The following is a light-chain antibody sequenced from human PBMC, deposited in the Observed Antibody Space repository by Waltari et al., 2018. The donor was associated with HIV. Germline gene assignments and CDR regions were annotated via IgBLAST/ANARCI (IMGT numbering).Light chain of an antibody. Sequence: ESVLTQSPGTLSLSPGERATLSCRASHSVSSSYLAWYQQQPGQAPRLLIYGASTRATGIPDRFSGSGSGTDFTLTISRLEPEDFAVYYCQQYGSSSWTFGQGTKVEIK. CDR1: HSVSSSY. CDR2: GAS. CDR3: QQYGSSSWT. J-gene: IGKJ1*01. V-gene: IGKV3-20*01.